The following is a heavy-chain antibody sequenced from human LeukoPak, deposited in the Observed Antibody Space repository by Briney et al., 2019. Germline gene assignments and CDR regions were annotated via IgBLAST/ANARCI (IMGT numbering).Heavy chain of an antibody. Sequence: SETLSLTCTASGCSISSYYWSWIRQPPGKGLEWIGYIYYSGSTSYNPSLKSRVTISVDTSKKQFYLKLSSVNAAETAFYYCARYIVSYPHDAFDIWGQGTMVTVSS. CDR1: GCSISSYY. CDR3: ARYIVSYPHDAFDI. CDR2: IYYSGST. D-gene: IGHD1-26*01. V-gene: IGHV4-59*01. J-gene: IGHJ3*02.